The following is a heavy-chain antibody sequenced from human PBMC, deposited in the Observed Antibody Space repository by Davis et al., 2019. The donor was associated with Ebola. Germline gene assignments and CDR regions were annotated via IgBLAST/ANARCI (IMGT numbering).Heavy chain of an antibody. J-gene: IGHJ6*03. CDR1: GFTFSSYA. CDR2: ISGSGGST. D-gene: IGHD6-13*01. Sequence: PGGSLRLSCAASGFTFSSYAMSWVRQAPGKGLEWVSAISGSGGSTYYADSVKGRFTISRDNSKNTLYLQMNSLRAEDTAVYYCARGIEAAAGTLYYYYYMDVWGKGTTVTVSS. CDR3: ARGIEAAAGTLYYYYYMDV. V-gene: IGHV3-23*01.